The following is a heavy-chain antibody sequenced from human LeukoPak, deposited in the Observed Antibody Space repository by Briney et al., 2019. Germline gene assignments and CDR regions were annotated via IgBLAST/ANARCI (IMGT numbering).Heavy chain of an antibody. CDR1: GGSISSSSFY. J-gene: IGHJ4*02. D-gene: IGHD3-22*01. Sequence: SETLSLTCTVPGGSISSSSFYWGCIRQPPGKRLECMGSMYYSGSTFYNPPLKSRVSISVDTPKNQFSLKLSSVTAADTAVYYCVRLNGGYYEAIFDYWGQGTLVTVSS. V-gene: IGHV4-39*01. CDR3: VRLNGGYYEAIFDY. CDR2: MYYSGST.